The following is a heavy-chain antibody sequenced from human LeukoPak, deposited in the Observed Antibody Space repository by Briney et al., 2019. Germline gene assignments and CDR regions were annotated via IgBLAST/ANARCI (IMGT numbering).Heavy chain of an antibody. Sequence: SETLSLTCTVSGGSISSYYWSWIRQPPGPGLEWIGYIYYIGRTNYNPSLKRRVTISVDTSKNQLSLNLTAVAAADTAVYYCARGDAYYYDSSGSVDYWAQGPLVTVS. V-gene: IGHV4-59*01. D-gene: IGHD3-22*01. CDR3: ARGDAYYYDSSGSVDY. CDR2: IYYIGRT. J-gene: IGHJ4*02. CDR1: GGSISSYY.